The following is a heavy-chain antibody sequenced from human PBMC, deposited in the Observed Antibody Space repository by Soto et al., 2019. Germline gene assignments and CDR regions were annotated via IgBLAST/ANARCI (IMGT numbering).Heavy chain of an antibody. Sequence: ASVKGSCKASGYTFTSYVIIWVRQATGQGLEWLGWMNPNSGNTGYSQEFQGSVTMTRNTSLSTAYMELNSLSSEDTAVYYCARGQFNYYYAMDVWGQGTTVTVSS. CDR2: MNPNSGNT. CDR1: GYTFTSYV. CDR3: ARGQFNYYYAMDV. J-gene: IGHJ6*02. V-gene: IGHV1-8*01.